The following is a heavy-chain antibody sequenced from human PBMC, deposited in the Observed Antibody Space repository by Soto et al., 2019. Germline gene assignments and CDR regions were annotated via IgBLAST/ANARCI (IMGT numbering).Heavy chain of an antibody. J-gene: IGHJ5*01. Sequence: EVQLVESGGGLAQPGGSLRLSCVASGLTFSSYWMTWVRQAPGKGLEWVANIXEDGSEKYYVDSVKGRFTISRDNXXXXXXXXXXXXXXXXXXXXXCARGEAIGDDPWGQGTLVTVSS. D-gene: IGHD3-10*01. CDR3: ARGEAIGDDP. V-gene: IGHV3-7*01. CDR1: GLTFSSYW. CDR2: IXEDGSEK.